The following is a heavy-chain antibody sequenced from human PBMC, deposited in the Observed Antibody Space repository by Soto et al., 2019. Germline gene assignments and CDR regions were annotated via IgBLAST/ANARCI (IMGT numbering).Heavy chain of an antibody. CDR1: GYTFTGYY. J-gene: IGHJ4*02. D-gene: IGHD3-22*01. V-gene: IGHV1-2*04. CDR2: INPNSGGT. CDR3: ARASYDSSGSSFDY. Sequence: ASVKVSCKASGYTFTGYYMHWVRQAPGQGLEWMGWINPNSGGTNYAQKFQGWVTMTRDTSISTAYMELSRLRSDDTAVYYCARASYDSSGSSFDYWGQGTLVTVSS.